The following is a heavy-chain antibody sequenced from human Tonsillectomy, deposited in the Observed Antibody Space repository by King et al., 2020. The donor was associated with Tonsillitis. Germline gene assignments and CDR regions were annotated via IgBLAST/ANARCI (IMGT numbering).Heavy chain of an antibody. CDR2: IQSKTDGGTT. CDR3: ATDLVGATNGAFDY. J-gene: IGHJ4*02. CDR1: GFSFSNAW. Sequence: EVQLVESGGGLVKPGGSLRLSCAASGFSFSNAWMSWVRQAPGKGLEWVGRIQSKTDGGTTEYAAPVKGRFTISRDDSKNTVFVQMNSLKTEDTAVYYCATDLVGATNGAFDYWGQGTQVSVSS. D-gene: IGHD1-26*01. V-gene: IGHV3-15*01.